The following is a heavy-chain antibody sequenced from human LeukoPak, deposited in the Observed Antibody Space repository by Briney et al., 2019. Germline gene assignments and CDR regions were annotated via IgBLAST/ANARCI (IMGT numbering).Heavy chain of an antibody. CDR3: ATEGPLMWRPPHFDS. J-gene: IGHJ4*02. CDR2: IYSSGIT. CDR1: GVSVSSYY. V-gene: IGHV4-4*07. Sequence: PSETLSLTCTVSGVSVSSYYWAWIRQTAGRGLEWIGRIYSSGITNYSPSFRNRVTISLDTFKNEVSLRLTYVTAADTAVYFCATEGPLMWRPPHFDSWGQGTLVTVSS. D-gene: IGHD2-21*01.